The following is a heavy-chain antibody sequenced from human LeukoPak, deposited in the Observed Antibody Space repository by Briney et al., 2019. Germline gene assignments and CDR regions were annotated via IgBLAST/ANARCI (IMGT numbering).Heavy chain of an antibody. CDR2: ISSTSANK. CDR1: GLSFSRYT. D-gene: IGHD3-9*01. Sequence: PGGSLRLSCAPSGLSFSRYTIHWVRQAPGKGLEWVSSISSTSANKHSADSVKGRFSSSRDNAKNLGHLEMDILRADDTAVYYCARDQRPDYEILVGFYRFDYWGQGTLVTVSS. V-gene: IGHV3-21*01. J-gene: IGHJ4*02. CDR3: ARDQRPDYEILVGFYRFDY.